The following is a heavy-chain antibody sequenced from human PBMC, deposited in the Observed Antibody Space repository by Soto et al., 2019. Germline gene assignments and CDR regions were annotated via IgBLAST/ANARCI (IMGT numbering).Heavy chain of an antibody. D-gene: IGHD3-10*01. CDR1: GGSISSGDYY. CDR3: ARDRIELWFGNRYYYYGMDV. J-gene: IGHJ6*02. Sequence: QVQLQESGPGLVKPSQTLSLTCTVSGGSISSGDYYWSWIRQPPGKGLEWIGYIYYSGSTYYNPSHKSRVTISVDTSKNQFSLKLSSVTAADTAVYYCARDRIELWFGNRYYYYGMDVWGQGTTVTVSS. V-gene: IGHV4-30-4*01. CDR2: IYYSGST.